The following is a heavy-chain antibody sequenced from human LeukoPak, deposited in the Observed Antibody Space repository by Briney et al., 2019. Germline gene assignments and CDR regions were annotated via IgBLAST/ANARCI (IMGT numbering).Heavy chain of an antibody. Sequence: GGSLRLSCAASGFTFSSYAMHWVRQAPGKGLEWVAVISYDGSNKYYADSVKDRFTISRDNSKNTLYLQMNSLRAEDTAVYYCANLGILGLVLELRGGFDPWGQGTLVTVSS. D-gene: IGHD2-15*01. J-gene: IGHJ5*02. CDR2: ISYDGSNK. CDR1: GFTFSSYA. CDR3: ANLGILGLVLELRGGFDP. V-gene: IGHV3-30*04.